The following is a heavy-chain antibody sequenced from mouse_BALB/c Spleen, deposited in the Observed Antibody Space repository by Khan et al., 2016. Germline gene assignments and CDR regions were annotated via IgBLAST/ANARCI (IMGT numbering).Heavy chain of an antibody. CDR2: ISSGSSTI. V-gene: IGHV5-17*02. Sequence: EVELVESGGGLVQPGGSRKLSCAASGFTFSSFGMHWVRQAPEKGLEWVAYISSGSSTIYYADTVKGRFTISRDNHKNTLFLQMTSLRSEDTAMYYCARLGFDYWGQGTTLTVTS. J-gene: IGHJ2*01. CDR1: GFTFSSFG. CDR3: ARLGFDY.